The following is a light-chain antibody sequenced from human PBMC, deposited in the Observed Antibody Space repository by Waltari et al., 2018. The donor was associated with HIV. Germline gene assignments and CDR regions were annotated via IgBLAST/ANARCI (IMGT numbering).Light chain of an antibody. Sequence: EIIMTQSPDTVSVSPGERATLSCLPSQSICNYLAWYQHKPGQAPRLLIYVASDRAADIPARFSGSGAGTAFTLTISSLQPEDFGLYFCQQYNDWPGTFGQGTKVEI. CDR3: QQYNDWPGT. J-gene: IGKJ1*01. CDR2: VAS. V-gene: IGKV3-15*01. CDR1: QSICNY.